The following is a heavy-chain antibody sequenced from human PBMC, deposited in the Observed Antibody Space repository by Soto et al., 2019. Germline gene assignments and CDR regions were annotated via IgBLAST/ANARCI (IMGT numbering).Heavy chain of an antibody. CDR3: ARDPVGGHFDY. D-gene: IGHD1-26*01. V-gene: IGHV1-18*04. CDR2: INPHNGDT. CDR1: GYPFSSCD. Sequence: QVHLVQSGGEVRKPGASVRVSCKTSGYPFSSCDISWVRQAPGQGLEWMGWINPHNGDTNYTQTFRDRVTMTKDTSTTTVYMELRSLKSDDTAVYFCARDPVGGHFDYWGQGTLVTVSS. J-gene: IGHJ4*02.